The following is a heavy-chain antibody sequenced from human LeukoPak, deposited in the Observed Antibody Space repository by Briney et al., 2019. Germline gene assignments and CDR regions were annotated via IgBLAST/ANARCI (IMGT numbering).Heavy chain of an antibody. CDR3: AKESGKFDY. CDR2: ISADGGST. Sequence: GGSLRLPCVVSGINFADYAMHWVRQPPGKGLEWVSLISADGGSTFSADSVKGRFSISRDNSKNSLYLQMNSLRSEDTAMYYCAKESGKFDYWGQGTLVAVSS. CDR1: GINFADYA. J-gene: IGHJ4*02. V-gene: IGHV3-43*02.